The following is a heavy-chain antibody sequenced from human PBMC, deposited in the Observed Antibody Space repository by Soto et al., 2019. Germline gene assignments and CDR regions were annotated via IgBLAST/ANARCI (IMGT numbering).Heavy chain of an antibody. D-gene: IGHD2-15*01. CDR3: ARVGTCFFYYYSYYMDV. CDR1: GFTFSSYW. V-gene: IGHV3-7*01. J-gene: IGHJ6*03. CDR2: IKQDGSEK. Sequence: EVQLVESGGGLVQPGGSLRLSCVASGFTFSSYWMSWVRQAPGKGLEWVANIKQDGSEKYYVDSVKGRFTISRDNAKNSLYLQMNSLRAEDTAVYYCARVGTCFFYYYSYYMDVWGKGTTVTVSS.